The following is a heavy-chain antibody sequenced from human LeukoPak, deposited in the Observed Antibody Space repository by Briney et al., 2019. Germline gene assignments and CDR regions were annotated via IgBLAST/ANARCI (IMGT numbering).Heavy chain of an antibody. Sequence: GGSLRLSCAASGFTFSSYSMNWVRQAPGKRLESVSSISSSSSYIYYADSVKGRFTISRDNAKNSLYLQMNSLRAEGTAVYYCAREGGYSYGSQTIDYWGQGTLVTVSS. CDR3: AREGGYSYGSQTIDY. CDR2: ISSSSSYI. J-gene: IGHJ4*02. V-gene: IGHV3-21*01. CDR1: GFTFSSYS. D-gene: IGHD5-18*01.